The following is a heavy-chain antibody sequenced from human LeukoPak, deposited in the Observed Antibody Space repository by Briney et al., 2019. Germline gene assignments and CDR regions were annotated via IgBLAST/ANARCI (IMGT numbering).Heavy chain of an antibody. V-gene: IGHV3-7*04. J-gene: IGHJ4*02. D-gene: IGHD6-19*01. Sequence: PGGSLRLSCEASRFTFGSYWMTWVRQAPGKGLEWVANIKQDGSEKYYVDSVKGRFTISRDNAKNSLDLQMNSLRAEDTAVYYCARSSAWSFDYWGQGTLVTVSS. CDR1: RFTFGSYW. CDR2: IKQDGSEK. CDR3: ARSSAWSFDY.